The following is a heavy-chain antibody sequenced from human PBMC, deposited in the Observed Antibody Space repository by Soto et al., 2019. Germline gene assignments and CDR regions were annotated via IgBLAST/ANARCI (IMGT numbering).Heavy chain of an antibody. V-gene: IGHV3-66*01. J-gene: IGHJ4*02. CDR2: IYGDGTT. CDR3: ARDRVSPARFGY. Sequence: VQLVESGGGLVQPGGSLRLSCAGSGFTVSGSYMGWVRQAPGKGPEWVSTIYGDGTTYYADSVKGRFSVSRDNSKNTLYLQMYSLRAEDMALYYCARDRVSPARFGYWGQGTLVTVSS. CDR1: GFTVSGSY.